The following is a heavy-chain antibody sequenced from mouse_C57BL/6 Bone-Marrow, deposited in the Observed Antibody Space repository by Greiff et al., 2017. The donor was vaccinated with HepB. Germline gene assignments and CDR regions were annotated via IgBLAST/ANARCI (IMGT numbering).Heavy chain of an antibody. D-gene: IGHD2-1*01. V-gene: IGHV1-64*01. Sequence: QVQLQQPGAELVKPGASVKLSCKASGYTFTSYWMHWVKQRPGQGLEWIGMIHPNSGSTNYNEKVKSKATLTVDKSSSTAYMQLSSLTSEDSAVYYCARRGLLYWYFDVWGTGTTVTVSS. J-gene: IGHJ1*03. CDR3: ARRGLLYWYFDV. CDR1: GYTFTSYW. CDR2: IHPNSGST.